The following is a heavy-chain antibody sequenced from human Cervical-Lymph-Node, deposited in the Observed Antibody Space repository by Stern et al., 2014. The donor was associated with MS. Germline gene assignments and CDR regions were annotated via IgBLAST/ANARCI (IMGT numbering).Heavy chain of an antibody. CDR1: GGSISSGAYY. CDR2: IYYSGST. D-gene: IGHD3-22*01. Sequence: QVQLQESGPGLVKPSQTLSLTCTVSGGSISSGAYYWSWIRQPPGKGLEWIGYIYYSGSTYYNPSLKSRVTISVDTSKNQFSLKLSSVTAADTAVYYCARDSSGYYLILDYWGQGTLVTVSS. CDR3: ARDSSGYYLILDY. J-gene: IGHJ4*02. V-gene: IGHV4-30-4*01.